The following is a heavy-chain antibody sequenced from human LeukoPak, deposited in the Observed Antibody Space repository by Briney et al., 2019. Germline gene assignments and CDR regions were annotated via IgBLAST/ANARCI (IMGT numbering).Heavy chain of an antibody. D-gene: IGHD1-26*01. CDR3: AASSSGGSYYWFDP. J-gene: IGHJ5*02. CDR1: GGTFSSYA. V-gene: IGHV1-69*13. Sequence: GASVKVSCTASGGTFSSYAISWVRQAPGQGLEWMGGIIPIFGTANYAQKFQGRVTITADESTSTAYMELSSLRSEDTAVYYCAASSSGGSYYWFDPWGQGTLVTVSS. CDR2: IIPIFGTA.